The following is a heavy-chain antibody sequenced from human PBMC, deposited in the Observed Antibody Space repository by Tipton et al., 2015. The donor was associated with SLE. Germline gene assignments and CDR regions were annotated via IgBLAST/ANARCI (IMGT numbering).Heavy chain of an antibody. CDR3: ARIHSEGWFDP. J-gene: IGHJ5*02. V-gene: IGHV4-39*07. D-gene: IGHD1-26*01. Sequence: TLSLTCAVYGGSISSSSYYWGWIRQPPGKGLEWIGSIYHSGSTNYNPSLKSRVTISVDTSKNQFSLKLSSVTAADTAVYYCARIHSEGWFDPWGQGTLVTVSS. CDR2: IYHSGST. CDR1: GGSISSSSYY.